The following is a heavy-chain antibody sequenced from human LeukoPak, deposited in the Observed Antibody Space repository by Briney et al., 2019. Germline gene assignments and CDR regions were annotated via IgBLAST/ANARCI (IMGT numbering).Heavy chain of an antibody. D-gene: IGHD2/OR15-2a*01. V-gene: IGHV1-2*04. J-gene: IGHJ4*02. CDR1: GYTFTGYY. CDR3: ARGLGISRSRAKYYFDY. Sequence: ASVKVSCKASGYTFTGYYMHWVRQAPGQGLEWMVWINPNSGGTNYAQKFQGWVTMTRDTSISTAYMALSRLRSDDTAVYYCARGLGISRSRAKYYFDYWGQGTLVTVSS. CDR2: INPNSGGT.